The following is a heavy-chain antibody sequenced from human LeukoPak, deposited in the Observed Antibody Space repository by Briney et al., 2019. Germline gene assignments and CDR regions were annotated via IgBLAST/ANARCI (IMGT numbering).Heavy chain of an antibody. D-gene: IGHD3-3*01. CDR3: ARVSRNSITLSFDY. J-gene: IGHJ4*02. Sequence: GWSLRLSCAASGFTFSSYSMNWVRQAPGKGLEGVSSISSSSSYIYYADSVKGRFTISRDNAKNSLYLQMNSLRAEDTAVYYCARVSRNSITLSFDYWGQGTLVTVSS. CDR2: ISSSSSYI. CDR1: GFTFSSYS. V-gene: IGHV3-21*01.